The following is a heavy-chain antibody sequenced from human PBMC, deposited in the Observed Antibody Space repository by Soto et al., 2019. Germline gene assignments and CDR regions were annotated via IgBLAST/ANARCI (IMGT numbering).Heavy chain of an antibody. Sequence: EVQLVESGGGLAKPGGSLRLSCAASGFTFSSYSMNWVRQAPGKGLEWVASISSSSSYIYYADSVKGRFTSSRDKTKNSMFLQMSSLRAEDTALSSCARHQGPAAGNYGMDVWGRGTTVTVSS. CDR1: GFTFSSYS. CDR2: ISSSSSYI. V-gene: IGHV3-21*02. J-gene: IGHJ6*02. CDR3: ARHQGPAAGNYGMDV. D-gene: IGHD6-13*01.